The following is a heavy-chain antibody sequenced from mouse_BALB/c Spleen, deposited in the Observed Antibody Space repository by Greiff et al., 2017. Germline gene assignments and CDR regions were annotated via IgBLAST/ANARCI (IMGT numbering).Heavy chain of an antibody. CDR3: ARGDYYGSSPFAY. V-gene: IGHV1-4*01. Sequence: VQLQQSGAELARPGASVKMSCKASGYTFTSYTMHWVKQRPGQGLEWIGYINPSSGYTNYNQKFKDKATLTADKSSSTAYMQLSSLTSEDSAVYYCARGDYYGSSPFAYWGQGTLVTVSA. J-gene: IGHJ3*01. CDR1: GYTFTSYT. CDR2: INPSSGYT. D-gene: IGHD1-1*01.